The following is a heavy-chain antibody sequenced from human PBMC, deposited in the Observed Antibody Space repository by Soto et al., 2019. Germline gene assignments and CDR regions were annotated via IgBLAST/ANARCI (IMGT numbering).Heavy chain of an antibody. Sequence: PGGSLRLSCAASGFTFSNYWMTWVSQAPGKGLEWVANIKEDGSEKHYVDSVKGRFTISRDNAKNPLYLQMNSLRVEDTAVYFCSRDVVVGAKALNYWGQGALVTVSS. V-gene: IGHV3-7*01. J-gene: IGHJ4*02. CDR1: GFTFSNYW. D-gene: IGHD2-15*01. CDR3: SRDVVVGAKALNY. CDR2: IKEDGSEK.